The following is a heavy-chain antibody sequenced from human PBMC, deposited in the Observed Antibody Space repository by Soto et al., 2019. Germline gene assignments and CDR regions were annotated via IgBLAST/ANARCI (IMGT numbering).Heavy chain of an antibody. Sequence: GGSLRLSCAATGFTFTNYWMHWVRQAPGKWLVWVSRINGDGSNTFYADSVKGRLTISRDNAENTVYLQMNSLRAEDTAVYYCARGIQYRYGMDVWGQGTTVTVSS. CDR3: ARGIQYRYGMDV. J-gene: IGHJ6*02. CDR2: INGDGSNT. V-gene: IGHV3-74*01. CDR1: GFTFTNYW. D-gene: IGHD3-16*02.